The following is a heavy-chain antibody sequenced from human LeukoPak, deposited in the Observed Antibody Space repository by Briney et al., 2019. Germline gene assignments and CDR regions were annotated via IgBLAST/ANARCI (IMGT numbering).Heavy chain of an antibody. D-gene: IGHD2-15*01. CDR2: INPSGGST. Sequence: ASVKVSCKASGYTFTSYYMHWVRQAPGQGLEWMGIINPSGGSTSYAQKFQGRVTVTRDMSTSTVYMELSSLRSEDTAVYYCARERAPRGYCSGGSCSLFDPWGQGTLVTVSS. CDR3: ARERAPRGYCSGGSCSLFDP. V-gene: IGHV1-46*01. J-gene: IGHJ5*02. CDR1: GYTFTSYY.